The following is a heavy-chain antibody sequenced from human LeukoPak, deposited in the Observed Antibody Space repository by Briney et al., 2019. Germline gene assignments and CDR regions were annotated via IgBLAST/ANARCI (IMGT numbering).Heavy chain of an antibody. D-gene: IGHD5-18*01. CDR2: ISYRAT. CDR1: GDPLSTYY. Sequence: PSETLSLTCSVSGDPLSTYYCNWIRQIPGTGLEWIGYISYRATDYNPSLKSRVTISVDTSKNEFSLKLTSVTAEDTAVYFCARDEAHSYGRYFDPWSRGTLVTVSS. CDR3: ARDEAHSYGRYFDP. J-gene: IGHJ4*02. V-gene: IGHV4-59*08.